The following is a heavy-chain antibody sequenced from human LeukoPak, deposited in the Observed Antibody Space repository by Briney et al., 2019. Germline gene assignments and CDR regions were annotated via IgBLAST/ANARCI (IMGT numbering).Heavy chain of an antibody. J-gene: IGHJ4*02. CDR3: ARTKIPKRGYSYGYLDY. Sequence: ASVKVSCKASGYTFTSYDINWVRQAAGQGLEWMGWMNPNSGSTGYAQKFQGRVTITRNTSISTAYMELSSLRSEDTAVYYCARTKIPKRGYSYGYLDYWGQGTLVTVSS. CDR1: GYTFTSYD. V-gene: IGHV1-8*01. CDR2: MNPNSGST. D-gene: IGHD5-18*01.